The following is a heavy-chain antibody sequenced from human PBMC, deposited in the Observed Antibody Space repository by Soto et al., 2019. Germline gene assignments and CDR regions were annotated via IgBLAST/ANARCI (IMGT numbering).Heavy chain of an antibody. J-gene: IGHJ4*02. CDR2: ISGDGSTT. V-gene: IGHV3-74*03. Sequence: QLVESGGDSVQPGGSLRLSCAASGFIFSDYWLHCVRQAPGKGLVWVSRISGDGSTTTYADSVKGRFTVSRDNAKNIVYLQMNSLRADDTAVYYCAGRDSSCTGNICSFYFDYWGQGTPVTVSS. CDR1: GFIFSDYW. CDR3: AGRDSSCTGNICSFYFDY. D-gene: IGHD2-8*01.